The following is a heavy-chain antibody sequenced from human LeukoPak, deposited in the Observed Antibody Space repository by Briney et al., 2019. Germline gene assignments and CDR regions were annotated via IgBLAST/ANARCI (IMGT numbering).Heavy chain of an antibody. D-gene: IGHD3-22*01. CDR3: ASSYYYDSSGYLHDAFDI. J-gene: IGHJ3*02. CDR1: GFSISSYY. Sequence: QPSETLSLTCTVSGFSISSYYWSWIRQPPGKGLEWIGYIYTSGSTNYNPSLKSRVTISVDTSKNQFSLKLSSVTAADTAVYYCASSYYYDSSGYLHDAFDIWGQGTMVTVSS. CDR2: IYTSGST. V-gene: IGHV4-4*09.